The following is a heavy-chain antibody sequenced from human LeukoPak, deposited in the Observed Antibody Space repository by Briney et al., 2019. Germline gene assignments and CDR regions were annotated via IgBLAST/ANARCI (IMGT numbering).Heavy chain of an antibody. Sequence: ASVKVSCKASGYTFTGYYMHWVRQAPGQGLEWMGWIVPNSGGTHYAQTLQSRVTMTRDTSPSTDYMELSRLRSADTAVYYCAAQEQGGVIDFWGQGTLVTVS. J-gene: IGHJ4*02. CDR1: GYTFTGYY. D-gene: IGHD1-26*01. V-gene: IGHV1-2*02. CDR3: AAQEQGGVIDF. CDR2: IVPNSGGT.